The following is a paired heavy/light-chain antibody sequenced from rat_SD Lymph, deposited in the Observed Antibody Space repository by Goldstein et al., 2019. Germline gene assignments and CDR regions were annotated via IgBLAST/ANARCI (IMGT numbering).Light chain of an antibody. CDR3: QQHNEYPPT. CDR2: SGS. V-gene: IGKV16S1*01. CDR1: KSISKY. J-gene: IGKJ2-1*01. Sequence: DVQMTQSPSNLAASPGESVSINCKASKSISKYLAWYQQKPGKANKLLIYSGSTLQSGTPSRFSGSGSGTDFTLTIRNLEPEDFGLYYCQQHNEYPPTFGAGTKLELK.
Heavy chain of an antibody. D-gene: IGHD1-11*01. J-gene: IGHJ2*01. CDR2: ITSGGSNT. CDR3: AKDGLRRGLFDY. Sequence: EVQLVESGGGLVQPGRSLKLSCAASGFTFSSFAMAWVRQAPKKGLEWVATITSGGSNTYYPDSVKGRFTISRDNAKSTLYLQMDSLRSEDTATYYCAKDGLRRGLFDYWGQGVMVTVSS. CDR1: GFTFSSFA. V-gene: IGHV5-25*01.